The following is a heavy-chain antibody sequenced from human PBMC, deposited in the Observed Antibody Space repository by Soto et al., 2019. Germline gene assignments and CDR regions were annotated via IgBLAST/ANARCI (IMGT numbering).Heavy chain of an antibody. CDR3: ASDLAVAGSYYYYYGMDV. J-gene: IGHJ6*02. Sequence: ASVKVSCKASGYTFTSYDINWVRQATGQGLEWMGWMNPNSGNTGYAQKFQGRVTMTRDMSISTAYMELSSLRSEDTAVYYCASDLAVAGSYYYYYGMDVWGQGTTVTVSS. D-gene: IGHD6-19*01. CDR1: GYTFTSYD. V-gene: IGHV1-8*01. CDR2: MNPNSGNT.